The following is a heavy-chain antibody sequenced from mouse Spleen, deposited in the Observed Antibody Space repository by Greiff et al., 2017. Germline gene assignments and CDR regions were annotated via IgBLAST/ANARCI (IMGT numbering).Heavy chain of an antibody. CDR2: IWGGGST. CDR1: GFSLTSYG. CDR3: ASGGGLHFFAY. J-gene: IGHJ3*01. V-gene: IGHV2-6*01. Sequence: QVQLQQSGPGLVAPSQSLSITCTVSGFSLTSYGVDWVRQSPGKGLEWLGVIWGGGSTNYNSVLKSRLSISKDNSKSQAFLKMNSLQTDDTAMYYCASGGGLHFFAYWGQGTLVTVSA. D-gene: IGHD2-13*01.